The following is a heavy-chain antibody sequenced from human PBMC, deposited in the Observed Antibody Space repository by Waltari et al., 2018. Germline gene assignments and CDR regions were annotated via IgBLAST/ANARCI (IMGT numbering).Heavy chain of an antibody. Sequence: QLQLQESGPGLVKPSETLSLTCTVSGGSISSSSYYWGWIRQPPGKGLEWIGSIYYSGITYYNPSLKSRVTISVDTSKNQFSLKLSSVTAADTAVYYCGRSSGYFTPFDYCGQGTLVTVSS. CDR2: IYYSGIT. V-gene: IGHV4-39*07. CDR3: GRSSGYFTPFDY. D-gene: IGHD3-22*01. CDR1: GGSISSSSYY. J-gene: IGHJ4*02.